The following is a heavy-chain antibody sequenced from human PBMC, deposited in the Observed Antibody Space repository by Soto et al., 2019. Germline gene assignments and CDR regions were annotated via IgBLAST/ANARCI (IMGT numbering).Heavy chain of an antibody. V-gene: IGHV3-64D*08. D-gene: IGHD2-15*01. CDR1: GFTFSSYA. CDR3: VKDRFGGTSGYFDS. CDR2: ISSNGGSI. Sequence: EVQVVEAGGGLVQPGGSLRLSCSASGFTFSSYALHWVRQAPGKGLEYVSGISSNGGSIFYADSVKGRFTISRDNSKNTLYLQMIGLRVDDTAVYSCVKDRFGGTSGYFDSWGPRTLVTVSS. J-gene: IGHJ4*02.